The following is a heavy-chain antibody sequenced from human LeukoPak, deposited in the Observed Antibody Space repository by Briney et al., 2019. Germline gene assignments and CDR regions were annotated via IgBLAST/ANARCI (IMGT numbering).Heavy chain of an antibody. D-gene: IGHD2-21*02. CDR1: GGSISSYY. CDR2: IYTSGST. J-gene: IGHJ4*02. CDR3: ARGMREVRLQSPAYIVVVTAHPLPDY. Sequence: SEILSLTCTVSGGSISSYYWSWIRQPAGKGLEWIGCIYTSGSTNYNPSLKSRVTMSVDTSKNQFSLKLSSVTAADTAVYYCARGMREVRLQSPAYIVVVTAHPLPDYWGQGTLVTVSS. V-gene: IGHV4-4*07.